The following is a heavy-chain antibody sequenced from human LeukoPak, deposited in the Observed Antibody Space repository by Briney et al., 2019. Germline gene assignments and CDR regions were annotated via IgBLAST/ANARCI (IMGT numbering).Heavy chain of an antibody. CDR2: ISSDGGTR. V-gene: IGHV3-30*01. Sequence: GRSLRLSCAASGFTFSSYAMHWVRQAPGKGLEWVAAISSDGGTRHYADFGKGRFTISRDSSKNTLNLQMNSLRGEDTAVYFCARSGGYSAYTYYFESWGQGTLVTVSS. CDR1: GFTFSSYA. CDR3: ARSGGYSAYTYYFES. J-gene: IGHJ4*02. D-gene: IGHD5-12*01.